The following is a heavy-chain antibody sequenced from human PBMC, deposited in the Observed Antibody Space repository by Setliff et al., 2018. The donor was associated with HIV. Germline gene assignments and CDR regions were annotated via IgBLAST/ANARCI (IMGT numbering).Heavy chain of an antibody. J-gene: IGHJ3*02. Sequence: SETLSLTCAVYGGSFSGYYWSWIRQPPGKGLEWIGEINHSGSTNYNPSLKSRVTMSVDTSKNQFSLKLSSVTAADTAVYYCARGYCSGGSCYFSVDAFDIWGQGTMVTVSS. CDR1: GGSFSGYY. CDR2: INHSGST. CDR3: ARGYCSGGSCYFSVDAFDI. V-gene: IGHV4-34*01. D-gene: IGHD2-15*01.